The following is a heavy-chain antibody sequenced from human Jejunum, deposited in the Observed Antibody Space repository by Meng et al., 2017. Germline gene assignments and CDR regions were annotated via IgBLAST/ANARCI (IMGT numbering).Heavy chain of an antibody. D-gene: IGHD3-10*01. CDR2: IYPSSDST. Sequence: ASVKVSCKTSGYRFTNHYMHWVRQAPGQGLEWMGIIYPSSDSTKYAHNFQGRVTMTRDTSTSIDYMELSSLTSDDTAVYYCARDSGSHSPDYWGQGTLVTVSS. V-gene: IGHV1-46*01. CDR1: GYRFTNHY. J-gene: IGHJ4*02. CDR3: ARDSGSHSPDY.